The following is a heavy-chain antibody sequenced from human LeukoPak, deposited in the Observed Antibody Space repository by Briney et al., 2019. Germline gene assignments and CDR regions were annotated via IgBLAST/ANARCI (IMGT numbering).Heavy chain of an antibody. CDR3: VRDVRGVGQDYYYMDV. J-gene: IGHJ6*03. Sequence: GGSLRLSCAASGFIFNAHWMHWIRQAPGKGLVWVSRINRDGTSITYADSARGRFTVSRDNAKSTLYLRMNSLTADDTALYYCVRDVRGVGQDYYYMDVWGKGTTVTVSS. V-gene: IGHV3-74*01. CDR1: GFIFNAHW. CDR2: INRDGTSI. D-gene: IGHD3-10*01.